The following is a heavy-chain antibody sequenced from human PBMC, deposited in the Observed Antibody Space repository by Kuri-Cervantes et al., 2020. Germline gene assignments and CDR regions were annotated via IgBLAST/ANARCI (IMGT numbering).Heavy chain of an antibody. J-gene: IGHJ4*02. CDR1: GFSLSTSGMC. Sequence: SGPTLVNPTQTLTLTCTFSGFSLSTSGMCVSWIRQPPGKALEWLARIDWDDDKYYSTSLKTRLTISKDTSKNQVVLTMTNMDPVDTATYYCARTIAVAGRGYFDYWGQGTLVTVSS. D-gene: IGHD6-19*01. CDR3: ARTIAVAGRGYFDY. V-gene: IGHV2-70*11. CDR2: IDWDDDK.